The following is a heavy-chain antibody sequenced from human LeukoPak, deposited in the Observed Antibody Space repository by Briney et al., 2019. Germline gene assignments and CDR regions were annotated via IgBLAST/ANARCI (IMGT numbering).Heavy chain of an antibody. CDR2: ISGSSSSI. V-gene: IGHV3-21*01. D-gene: IGHD4-17*01. CDR3: ARGPHGDLDY. Sequence: GGSLRLSCAASGFTFSSFSLHWVRQPPGKGLEWVSSISGSSSSIYYAGSVNGRFTVSRDNAESTVFLHMSSLRVGDTATYYCARGPHGDLDYWGQGTLVAVSS. J-gene: IGHJ4*02. CDR1: GFTFSSFS.